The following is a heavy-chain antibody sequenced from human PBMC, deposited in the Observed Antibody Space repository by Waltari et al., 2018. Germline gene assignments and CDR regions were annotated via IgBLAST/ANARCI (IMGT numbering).Heavy chain of an antibody. Sequence: EVQLLESGGGLVQPGGSLRLSCAASGFTFSSYAMSWVRQAPGKGLEWGSAISGRGGSTYYADSVNGRFTISRDNSKNTLYLQMNSLRAEDTAVYYCADSGEYYFDYWGQGTLVTVSS. V-gene: IGHV3-23*01. CDR2: ISGRGGST. D-gene: IGHD3-10*01. J-gene: IGHJ4*02. CDR3: ADSGEYYFDY. CDR1: GFTFSSYA.